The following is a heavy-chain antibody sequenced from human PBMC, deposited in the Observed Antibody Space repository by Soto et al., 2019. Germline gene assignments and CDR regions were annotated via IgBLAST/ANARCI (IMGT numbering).Heavy chain of an antibody. Sequence: SVKVSCKASGGTFSSYAISWVRQAPGQGLEWMGGIIPIFGTANYAQKFQGRVTITADKSTSTAYMELSSLRSEDTAVYYCAREGNCSSTSCYTLELANWFDPWGQGTLVTVSS. CDR3: AREGNCSSTSCYTLELANWFDP. J-gene: IGHJ5*02. V-gene: IGHV1-69*06. D-gene: IGHD2-2*02. CDR2: IIPIFGTA. CDR1: GGTFSSYA.